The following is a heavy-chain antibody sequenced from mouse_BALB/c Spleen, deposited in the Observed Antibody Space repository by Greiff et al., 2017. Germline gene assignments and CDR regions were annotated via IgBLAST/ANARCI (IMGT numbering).Heavy chain of an antibody. CDR1: GYTFTSYW. V-gene: IGHV1-7*01. CDR3: ARGYYYGSSYGAY. J-gene: IGHJ3*01. D-gene: IGHD1-1*01. CDR2: INPSTGYT. Sequence: QVQLKQSGAELAKPGASVKMSCKASGYTFTSYWMHWVKQRPGQGLEWIGYINPSTGYTEYNQKFKDKATLTADKSSSTAYMQLSSLTSEDSAVYYCARGYYYGSSYGAYWGQGTLVTVSA.